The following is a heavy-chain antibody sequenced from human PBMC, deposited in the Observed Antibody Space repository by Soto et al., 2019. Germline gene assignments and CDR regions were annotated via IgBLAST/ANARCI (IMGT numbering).Heavy chain of an antibody. CDR1: GFSLSASGVA. CDR3: ARGYSAEWYSSGWYIDY. V-gene: IGHV2-5*02. CDR2: IYWDDDK. Sequence: SGPTLVNPTQTLTLTCTFSGFSLSASGVAVGWIRQPPGKALEWLALIYWDDDKRYSPSLKSRLTITKDTSKNQVVLTMTNMDPVDTATYYCARGYSAEWYSSGWYIDYWGQGTLVTVSS. J-gene: IGHJ4*02. D-gene: IGHD6-19*01.